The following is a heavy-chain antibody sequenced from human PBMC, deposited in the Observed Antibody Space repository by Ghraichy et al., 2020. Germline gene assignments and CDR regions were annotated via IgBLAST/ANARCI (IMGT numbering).Heavy chain of an antibody. Sequence: RGSLRLSCAASGFTFSSAWMSWVRQAPGKGPEWVCRIKSKTDGGTTDYIAPVNGRFTISRDDSKNTLYLQMNSLKIEDTAVYYCTTFAAGATVPWGLGTLVTVSS. CDR2: IKSKTDGGTT. V-gene: IGHV3-15*01. J-gene: IGHJ5*02. D-gene: IGHD1-26*01. CDR3: TTFAAGATVP. CDR1: GFTFSSAW.